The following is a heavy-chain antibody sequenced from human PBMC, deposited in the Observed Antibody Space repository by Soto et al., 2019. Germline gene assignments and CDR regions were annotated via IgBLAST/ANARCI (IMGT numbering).Heavy chain of an antibody. V-gene: IGHV3-30-3*01. CDR2: ISYDGSNK. CDR3: ARGGYFDSYYYYGMDV. D-gene: IGHD3-9*01. Sequence: GSPRLSCVASGFTFSSYAMHWVRQAPGKGLEWVAVISYDGSNKYYADSVKGRFTISRDNSKNTLYLQMNSLRAEDTAVYYCARGGYFDSYYYYGMDVWGQGTTVTVSS. J-gene: IGHJ6*02. CDR1: GFTFSSYA.